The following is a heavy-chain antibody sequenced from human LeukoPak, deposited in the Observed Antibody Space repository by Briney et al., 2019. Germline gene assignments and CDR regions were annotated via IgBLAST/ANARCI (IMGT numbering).Heavy chain of an antibody. D-gene: IGHD2-2*01. CDR1: GYTFTGYY. V-gene: IGHV1-2*02. CDR2: INPNSGGT. J-gene: IGHJ6*03. CDR3: ARDGEQIVVVPADYYYYYMDV. Sequence: ASVKVSCKASGYTFTGYYMHWVRQAPGQGLEWMGWINPNSGGTNYAQKFQGRVTMTRDTSINTAYMELSRLRSDDTAVYYCARDGEQIVVVPADYYYYYMDVWGKGTTVTVSS.